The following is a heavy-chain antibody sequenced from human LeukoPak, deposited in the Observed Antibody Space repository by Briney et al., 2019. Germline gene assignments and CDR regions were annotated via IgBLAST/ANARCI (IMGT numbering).Heavy chain of an antibody. Sequence: GASVKVSCKASGGTFNSYAVNWVRQAPGQGLEWMGVIIPIFGTANYAQNFQGRVTITADESTSTAYMELSSLRSEDTAVYYCARGYGPDYYYTDVWGKGTTVTISS. D-gene: IGHD4-17*01. CDR1: GGTFNSYA. CDR2: IIPIFGTA. CDR3: ARGYGPDYYYTDV. V-gene: IGHV1-69*13. J-gene: IGHJ6*03.